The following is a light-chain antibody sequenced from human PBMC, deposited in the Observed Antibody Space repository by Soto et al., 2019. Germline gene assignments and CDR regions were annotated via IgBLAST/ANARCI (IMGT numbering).Light chain of an antibody. CDR3: QSYDSSLSGWV. CDR2: GNN. V-gene: IGLV1-40*01. J-gene: IGLJ3*02. Sequence: QPVLTQPPSVSGAPGQRVTISCTGSSSNIGANYDVHWYQHLPGTAPKLLIYGNNNRPSGVPDRFSGSKSDTSASLAITGLQAEDDADYYCQSYDSSLSGWVFGGGTQLTVL. CDR1: SSNIGANYD.